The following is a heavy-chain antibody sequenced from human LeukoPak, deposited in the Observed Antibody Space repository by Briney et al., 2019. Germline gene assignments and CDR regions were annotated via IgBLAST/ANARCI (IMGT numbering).Heavy chain of an antibody. CDR3: ARVALGGSGYFDY. Sequence: ASVKVSCKASGYTFTGYYMHWVRQAPGQGLEWMGWINPNSGGTNYAQKFQGRVTMTRDTSISTAYMELSRPRSDDTAVYYCARVALGGSGYFDYWGQGTLVTVSS. CDR1: GYTFTGYY. CDR2: INPNSGGT. V-gene: IGHV1-2*02. J-gene: IGHJ4*02. D-gene: IGHD3-22*01.